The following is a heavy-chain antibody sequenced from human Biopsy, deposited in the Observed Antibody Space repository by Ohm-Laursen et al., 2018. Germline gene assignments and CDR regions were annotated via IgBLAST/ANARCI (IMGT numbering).Heavy chain of an antibody. V-gene: IGHV3-33*01. J-gene: IGHJ2*01. Sequence: RSLRLSRAASGFTFSNYGMHWVRQAPGKGLEWVALIWYDGSNKNSEDSVKGRFTVSRDNSKNTLFLQMNDLRAEDTAVYYCARDQSGLRGINWYFDLWGRGTLVTVSS. CDR1: GFTFSNYG. CDR3: ARDQSGLRGINWYFDL. D-gene: IGHD5/OR15-5a*01. CDR2: IWYDGSNK.